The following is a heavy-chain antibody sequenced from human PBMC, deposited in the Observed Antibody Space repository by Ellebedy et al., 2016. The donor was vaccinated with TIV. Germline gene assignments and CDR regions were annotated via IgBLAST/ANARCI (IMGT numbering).Heavy chain of an antibody. CDR1: GYTFTSYG. Sequence: ASVKVSCKASGYTFTSYGISWVRQAPGQGLEWMGWISAYNGNTNYAQRLQGRVTMTTDTSTSTAYMELSSLRSEDTAVYYCARVRTVTTSGYYYGMDVWGQGTTVTVSS. V-gene: IGHV1-18*04. D-gene: IGHD4-11*01. CDR2: ISAYNGNT. CDR3: ARVRTVTTSGYYYGMDV. J-gene: IGHJ6*02.